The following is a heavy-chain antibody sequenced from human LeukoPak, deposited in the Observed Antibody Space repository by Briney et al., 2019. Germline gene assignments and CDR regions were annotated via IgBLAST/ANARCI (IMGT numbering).Heavy chain of an antibody. CDR2: IYYSGST. Sequence: ASETLSLTCTVSGGSISSSSYYWGWIRQPPGKGLEWIGSIYYSGSTYYNPSLKSRVTISVDTSKNQFSLKLSSVTAADTAVYYCARRPAVPAMVTSWGQGTLVTVSS. CDR1: GGSISSSSYY. D-gene: IGHD5-18*01. V-gene: IGHV4-39*01. J-gene: IGHJ5*02. CDR3: ARRPAVPAMVTS.